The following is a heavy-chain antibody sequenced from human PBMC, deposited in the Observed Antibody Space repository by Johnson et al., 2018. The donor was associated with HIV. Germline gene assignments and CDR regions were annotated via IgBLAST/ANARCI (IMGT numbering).Heavy chain of an antibody. Sequence: VQLVESGGGLVKPGGSLRLSCAASGFTFDDYGMSWVRQAPGKGLEWVSGISWNSVTVDYADSVKGRFTISRDNSKNTLYLQMNSLRAEDTAVYYCARDGGVAAAVGVVAFDIWGQGAMVTVSS. CDR2: ISWNSVTV. CDR1: GFTFDDYG. D-gene: IGHD6-13*01. J-gene: IGHJ3*02. CDR3: ARDGGVAAAVGVVAFDI. V-gene: IGHV3-20*04.